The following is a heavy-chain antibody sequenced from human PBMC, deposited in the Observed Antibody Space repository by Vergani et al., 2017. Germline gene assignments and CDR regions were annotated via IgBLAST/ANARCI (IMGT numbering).Heavy chain of an antibody. Sequence: QVQLQQWGAGLLKPSETLSLTCAVYGGSFSGYYWSWIRQPPGKGLEWVGEINHSGSTNYNPSLKSRVTISVDTSKDQFSLKLSSVTAADTAVYYCARDLSXSSTSCAIGRRARDAFDIWGQGTMVTVSS. CDR3: ARDLSXSSTSCAIGRRARDAFDI. J-gene: IGHJ3*02. V-gene: IGHV4-34*01. CDR2: INHSGST. D-gene: IGHD2-2*01. CDR1: GGSFSGYY.